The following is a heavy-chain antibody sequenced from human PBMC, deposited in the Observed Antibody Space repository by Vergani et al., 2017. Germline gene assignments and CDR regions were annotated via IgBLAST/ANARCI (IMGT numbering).Heavy chain of an antibody. CDR1: GGSISSSSYY. CDR2: IYYSGST. Sequence: QLQLQESGPGLVKPSETLSLTCTVSGGSISSSSYYWGWIRQPPGKGLEWIGSIYYSGSTYYNPSLKSRVTISVDTSKNQFSLKLRSVTTADTAVYYCAKLILSIAVAGLEYWGQGTLVTVSS. CDR3: AKLILSIAVAGLEY. D-gene: IGHD6-19*01. J-gene: IGHJ4*02. V-gene: IGHV4-39*01.